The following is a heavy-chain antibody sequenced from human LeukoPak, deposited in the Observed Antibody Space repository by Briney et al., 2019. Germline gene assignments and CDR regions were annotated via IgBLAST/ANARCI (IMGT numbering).Heavy chain of an antibody. D-gene: IGHD3-16*02. J-gene: IGHJ4*02. CDR1: GFTFHVYA. CDR2: ISGNGHTI. Sequence: PGGSLRLSCAASGFTFHVYAIYWVRQAPGKGLEWVSLISGNGHTISYADSVRGRFTISRDNTKNSLYLQMDSLTTEDTAVYYCARDGGASSLLDFWGQGTLVTVSS. CDR3: ARDGGASSLLDF. V-gene: IGHV3-43*02.